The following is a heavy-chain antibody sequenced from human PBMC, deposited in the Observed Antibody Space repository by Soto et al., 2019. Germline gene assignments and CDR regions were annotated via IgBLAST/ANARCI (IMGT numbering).Heavy chain of an antibody. V-gene: IGHV3-23*01. D-gene: IGHD2-21*02. J-gene: IGHJ4*02. CDR3: AKEPYCGGDCYTHYFDY. CDR1: GFTFSSYA. Sequence: GGSLRLSCAASGFTFSSYAMSWVRQAPGKGLEWVSAISGSGGSTYYADSVKGRFTISRDNSKNTLYLQMNSLRAEDTAVYYCAKEPYCGGDCYTHYFDYWGQGTLVTVSS. CDR2: ISGSGGST.